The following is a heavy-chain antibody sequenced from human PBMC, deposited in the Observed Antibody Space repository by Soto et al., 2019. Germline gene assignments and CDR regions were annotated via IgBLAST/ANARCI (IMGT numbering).Heavy chain of an antibody. J-gene: IGHJ4*02. CDR1: GFTFSSYG. D-gene: IGHD3-10*01. V-gene: IGHV3-33*01. CDR2: IWYDGSNK. Sequence: GGSLRLSCAASGFTFSSYGMHWVRQAPGKGLEWVAVIWYDGSNKYYADSVKGRFTISRDNSKNTLYLQMNSLRAEDTAVYYCARAHGENYYGSGTSGYWGQGTLVTVSS. CDR3: ARAHGENYYGSGTSGY.